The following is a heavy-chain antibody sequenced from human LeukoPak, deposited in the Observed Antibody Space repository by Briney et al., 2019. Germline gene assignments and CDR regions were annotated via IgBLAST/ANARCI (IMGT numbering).Heavy chain of an antibody. V-gene: IGHV1-18*01. CDR3: ATAHPLGWLPVDY. Sequence: GASVKVSCKASGYTFTTYGISWVRQAPGQGLEWMGWISAYNGNTNYAQKFQGRVTMTEDTSTDTAYMELSSLRSEDTAVYYCATAHPLGWLPVDYWGQGTLVTVSS. CDR1: GYTFTTYG. CDR2: ISAYNGNT. J-gene: IGHJ4*02. D-gene: IGHD4-23*01.